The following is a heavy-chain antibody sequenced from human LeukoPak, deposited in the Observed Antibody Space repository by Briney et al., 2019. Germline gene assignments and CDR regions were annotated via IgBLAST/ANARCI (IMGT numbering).Heavy chain of an antibody. Sequence: GGSLRLSCAASGFSFSTYAMHWVRQTPGKGLEWVLVISYDGSNKYYADSVKGRFTISRDNAKNSLYLQMNSLRAEDTAVYYCARLDGWAYYFDYWGQGTLVTVSS. CDR1: GFSFSTYA. D-gene: IGHD3-10*01. CDR3: ARLDGWAYYFDY. J-gene: IGHJ4*02. V-gene: IGHV3-30*04. CDR2: ISYDGSNK.